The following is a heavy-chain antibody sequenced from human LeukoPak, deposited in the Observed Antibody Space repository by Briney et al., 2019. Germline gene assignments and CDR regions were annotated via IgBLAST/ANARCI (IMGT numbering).Heavy chain of an antibody. D-gene: IGHD3-10*01. CDR1: GGSISSGSYY. V-gene: IGHV4-61*02. Sequence: SQTLSLTCTVSGGSISSGSYYWSWIRQPAGKGLEWVGRIYTSGSTNYNPSLKSRVTISVDTSKNQFSLKLSSVTAADTAVYYCARQLRRNMVRGVIDYWGQGTLVTVSS. CDR2: IYTSGST. J-gene: IGHJ4*02. CDR3: ARQLRRNMVRGVIDY.